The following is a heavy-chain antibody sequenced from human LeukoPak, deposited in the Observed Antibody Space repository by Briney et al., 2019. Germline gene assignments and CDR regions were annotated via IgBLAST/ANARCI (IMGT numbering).Heavy chain of an antibody. J-gene: IGHJ4*02. D-gene: IGHD7-27*01. CDR1: GYTFTGYY. CDR3: ARVPRPTNWGPFDY. V-gene: IGHV1-2*06. Sequence: ASVKVSCKASGYTFTGYYMHWVRQAPGQGLEWMGRINPNSGGTNYAQKFQGRVTMTRDTSISTAYVELSRLRSDDTAVYYCARVPRPTNWGPFDYWGQGTLVTVSS. CDR2: INPNSGGT.